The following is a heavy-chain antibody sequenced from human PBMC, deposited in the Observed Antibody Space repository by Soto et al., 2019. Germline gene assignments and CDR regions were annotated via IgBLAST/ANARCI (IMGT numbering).Heavy chain of an antibody. CDR2: ISANSANT. D-gene: IGHD3-16*01. V-gene: IGHV1-18*01. J-gene: IGHJ3*01. Sequence: QVQLVQSGAEVKKPGASVKVSCKASGYIFTTHGISWVRQAPGQVLEWMGWISANSANTKYAQKFQGRVTMTTDTSTSKVYMELRSLRSYDNDVYYCARDRKDDYIWGPWGQGTMVTVSS. CDR3: ARDRKDDYIWGP. CDR1: GYIFTTHG.